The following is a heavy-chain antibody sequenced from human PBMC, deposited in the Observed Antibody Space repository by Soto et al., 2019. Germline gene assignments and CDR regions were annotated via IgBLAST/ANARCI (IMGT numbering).Heavy chain of an antibody. CDR1: GFTFSSYG. D-gene: IGHD3-3*01. CDR2: ISYDGSNK. CDR3: VKAGYYDFFDAFDI. V-gene: IGHV3-30*18. J-gene: IGHJ3*02. Sequence: QVQLVESGGGVVQPGRSLRLSCAASGFTFSSYGMHGVRQAPGKGLEWVAVISYDGSNKYYADSVKGRFTISRDNSKNTLYLQMNSLRAEDTAVYYCVKAGYYDFFDAFDIWGQGTMVTVSS.